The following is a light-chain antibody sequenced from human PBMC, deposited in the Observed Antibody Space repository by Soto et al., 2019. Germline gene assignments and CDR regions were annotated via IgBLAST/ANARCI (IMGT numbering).Light chain of an antibody. J-gene: IGLJ1*01. V-gene: IGLV2-14*01. CDR1: SSDVGRYTY. CDR3: TSYTSTSTPYV. CDR2: DVY. Sequence: QSVLTQPASVSGSPGQSITISCAGTSSDVGRYTYVSWYQQHPGKAPKPIIHDVYNRPSGVSNRFSGSKSGNTASRTISGLQAEDEANYYCTSYTSTSTPYVFGGGTKVTVL.